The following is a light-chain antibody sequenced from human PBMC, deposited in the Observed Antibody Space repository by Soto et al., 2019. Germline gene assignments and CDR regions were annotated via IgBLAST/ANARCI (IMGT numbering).Light chain of an antibody. CDR1: QGISNY. V-gene: IGKV1-27*01. CDR2: AAS. Sequence: DIQMTQSPSSLSAFVGDRVTITCRASQGISNYLAWYQQKPGTVPKLLISAASTLQTGVPSRFSGGGSGTDFTLTISSLQPEDVATYYCQKYNSAPWTFXQGTKVDIK. CDR3: QKYNSAPWT. J-gene: IGKJ1*01.